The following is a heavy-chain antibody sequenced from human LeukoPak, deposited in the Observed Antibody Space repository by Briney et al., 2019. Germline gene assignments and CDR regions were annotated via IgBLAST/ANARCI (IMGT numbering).Heavy chain of an antibody. J-gene: IGHJ5*02. V-gene: IGHV4-34*01. CDR2: INHSGST. D-gene: IGHD3-10*01. Sequence: SETLSLPCAVYGGSFSGYYWSWLRQPPGKGLEWLGEINHSGSTNYNPSLKSRVTISVDTSRNQFSLKLTSVTAADTAVYYCARGRSRWFGELLFGWFDPWGQGTLVTVSS. CDR3: ARGRSRWFGELLFGWFDP. CDR1: GGSFSGYY.